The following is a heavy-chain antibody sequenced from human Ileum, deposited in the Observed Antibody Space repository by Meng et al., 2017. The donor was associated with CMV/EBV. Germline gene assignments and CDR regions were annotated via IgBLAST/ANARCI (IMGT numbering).Heavy chain of an antibody. CDR2: IHLKTGRT. D-gene: IGHD5-18*01. J-gene: IGHJ6*02. Sequence: SLKISCAVSGINFDEHAMHWVRQVPGKGLEWVSGIHLKTGRTGYADSVKGRFTASRDTAQNSLYLQMNSLRPDDTALYYCGKDLQPGGLDIWGQGTTVTVSS. CDR3: GKDLQPGGLDI. V-gene: IGHV3-9*01. CDR1: GINFDEHA.